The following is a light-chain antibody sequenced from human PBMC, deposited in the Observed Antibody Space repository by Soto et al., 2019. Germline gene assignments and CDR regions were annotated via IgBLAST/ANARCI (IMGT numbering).Light chain of an antibody. Sequence: EIVMTQSPATLSVSPGERATLSCRASQSVNSNYLAWYQQKPGQAPRLLIYGASNRATGVPDRFSGSGSGTDFTLTISRLEPGDFAMYYCQQYIDTRTFGQGTKVDIK. V-gene: IGKV3-20*01. J-gene: IGKJ1*01. CDR1: QSVNSNY. CDR3: QQYIDTRT. CDR2: GAS.